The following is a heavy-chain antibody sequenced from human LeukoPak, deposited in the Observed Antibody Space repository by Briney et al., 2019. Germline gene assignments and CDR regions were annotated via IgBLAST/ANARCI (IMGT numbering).Heavy chain of an antibody. J-gene: IGHJ4*02. Sequence: GESLKISCTGAGFSFTSYWIGWVRQMPGKGLEWMGIIYPGDSDTRYSPSFQGQVTISADKSITTAYLQWSSLKASDTAMYYCARRGYSYGYAYWGQGTLVTVSS. CDR1: GFSFTSYW. D-gene: IGHD5-18*01. V-gene: IGHV5-51*01. CDR3: ARRGYSYGYAY. CDR2: IYPGDSDT.